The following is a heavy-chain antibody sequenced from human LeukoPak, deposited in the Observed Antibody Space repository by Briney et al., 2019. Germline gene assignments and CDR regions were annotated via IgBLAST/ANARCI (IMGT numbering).Heavy chain of an antibody. CDR2: ICYSGST. CDR3: ARNRDYGENFDY. Sequence: PSETLSLTCTVSGGSISSYYWSWIRRPPGKGLEWIGYICYSGSTNYNPSLKSRVTISVDTSKNQFSLKLSSVTAADTAVYYCARNRDYGENFDYWGQGTLVTVSS. D-gene: IGHD4-17*01. V-gene: IGHV4-59*01. J-gene: IGHJ4*02. CDR1: GGSISSYY.